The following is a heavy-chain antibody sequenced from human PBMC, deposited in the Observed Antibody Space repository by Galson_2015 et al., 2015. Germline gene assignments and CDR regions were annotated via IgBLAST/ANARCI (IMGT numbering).Heavy chain of an antibody. J-gene: IGHJ6*03. CDR1: GGTFSSYA. CDR3: ARGVGMATGSYMDA. V-gene: IGHV1-69*13. D-gene: IGHD5-12*01. Sequence: SVKVSCKASGGTFSSYAISWVRQAPGQGLEWMGGIIPIFGTANYAQKFQGRVTITADESTSTAYMELSSLRSEDTAVYYCARGVGMATGSYMDAWGKGTTVTVSS. CDR2: IIPIFGTA.